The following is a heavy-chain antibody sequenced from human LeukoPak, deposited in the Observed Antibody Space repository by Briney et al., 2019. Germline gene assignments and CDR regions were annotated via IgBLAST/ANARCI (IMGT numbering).Heavy chain of an antibody. CDR3: ARGITMVRGVLDN. J-gene: IGHJ4*02. V-gene: IGHV4-4*07. Sequence: SETLSLTCTVSGGSMNQYYWSWIRQPAGKGLEWIGRIYSTGTTYYKPSLKSRVYISLDRSQNQFSLKLNSVTAADTAVYYCARGITMVRGVLDNWGQGTLVTVSS. CDR1: GGSMNQYY. D-gene: IGHD3-10*01. CDR2: IYSTGTT.